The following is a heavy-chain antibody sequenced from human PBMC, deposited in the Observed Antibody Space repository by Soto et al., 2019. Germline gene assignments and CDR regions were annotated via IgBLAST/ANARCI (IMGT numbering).Heavy chain of an antibody. CDR1: GYTFTNFG. J-gene: IGHJ6*02. CDR2: MSPNSGAT. D-gene: IGHD1-1*01. CDR3: ARGVDAGVAV. V-gene: IGHV1-8*01. Sequence: ASVKVSCKASGYTFTNFGINWVRQATGQGLEWLGWMSPNSGATGYAQKFQGRVTMTRDTSMTTAYMELSNLRSEDTAMYYCARGVDAGVAVWGQGTTVTVSS.